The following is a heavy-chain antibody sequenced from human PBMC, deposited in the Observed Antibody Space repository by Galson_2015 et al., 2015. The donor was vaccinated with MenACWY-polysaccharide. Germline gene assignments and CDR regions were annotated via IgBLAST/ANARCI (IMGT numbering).Heavy chain of an antibody. CDR2: ISGSGDNT. V-gene: IGHV3-23*01. D-gene: IGHD5-24*01. Sequence: SLRLSCAASGFTFRSYWMSWVRQAPGKGLEWVSLISGSGDNTYYADSVKGRFTISRDNSKNTLYLQMNSLRAEDTAIYFCAKGPWLPDYWGQGTLVTVS. J-gene: IGHJ4*02. CDR3: AKGPWLPDY. CDR1: GFTFRSYW.